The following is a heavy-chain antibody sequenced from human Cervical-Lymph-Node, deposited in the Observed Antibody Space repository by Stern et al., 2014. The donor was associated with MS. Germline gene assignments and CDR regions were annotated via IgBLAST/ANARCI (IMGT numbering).Heavy chain of an antibody. D-gene: IGHD4-17*01. J-gene: IGHJ6*02. CDR3: ARDRLDGDYVYYYGLDV. CDR1: GFTFSSFA. Sequence: VQLVESGGGVVRPGRSLRLSCAASGFTFSSFAVHWVRQAPGKGLEWVAGISYERRNKCYGHSVKGRFTISRDNSKNTLSLQMNNLRPQDSGVYHCARDRLDGDYVYYYGLDVWGQGTTVTVSS. V-gene: IGHV3-30*04. CDR2: ISYERRNK.